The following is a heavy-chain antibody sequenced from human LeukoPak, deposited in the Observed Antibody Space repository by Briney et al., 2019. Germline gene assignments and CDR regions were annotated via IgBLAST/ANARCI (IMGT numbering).Heavy chain of an antibody. V-gene: IGHV3-23*01. D-gene: IGHD6-19*01. CDR1: GFTFSTYA. Sequence: GGSLRLSCAASGFTFSTYAMSWVRQAPGKGLEWVSAIGGGSTYYADSVKGRFTISRDNSKNTLYLQMNSLRAEDTAVYYCASCPGGWYGEDSWGQGTLVTVSS. CDR3: ASCPGGWYGEDS. CDR2: IGGGST. J-gene: IGHJ4*02.